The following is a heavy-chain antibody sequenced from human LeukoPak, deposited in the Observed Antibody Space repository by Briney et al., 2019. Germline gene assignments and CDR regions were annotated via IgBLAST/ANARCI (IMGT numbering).Heavy chain of an antibody. J-gene: IGHJ6*02. CDR3: VRDWGDTAMDYYYYYGMDV. Sequence: ASVKVSCKASGYTFTSYGISWVRQAPGQGLEWMGWISAYNGNTNYAQKLQGRVTMTTDTSTSTAYMELRSLRSDDTAVYYCVRDWGDTAMDYYYYYGMDVWGQGTTVTVSS. D-gene: IGHD5-18*01. CDR1: GYTFTSYG. CDR2: ISAYNGNT. V-gene: IGHV1-18*01.